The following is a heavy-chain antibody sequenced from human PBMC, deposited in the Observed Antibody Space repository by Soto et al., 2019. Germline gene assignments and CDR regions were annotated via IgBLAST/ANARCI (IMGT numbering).Heavy chain of an antibody. CDR3: ARDGKYYLGSGDYYYYGMDV. CDR1: GYSFASYG. Sequence: QVQLVQSGGEVKKPGASVKVACKASGYSFASYGISWVRQAPGQGLEWMGWISTYNGNTNYAQKFQGRVTMTTDTSTSTGYMELKSLRADDTAVFYCARDGKYYLGSGDYYYYGMDVWGQGTRVTVSS. CDR2: ISTYNGNT. D-gene: IGHD3-10*01. J-gene: IGHJ6*02. V-gene: IGHV1-18*01.